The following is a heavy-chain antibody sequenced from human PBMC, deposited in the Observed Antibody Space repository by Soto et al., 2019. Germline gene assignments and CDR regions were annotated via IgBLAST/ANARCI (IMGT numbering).Heavy chain of an antibody. CDR3: AKGRDHYDILTGYDY. D-gene: IGHD3-9*01. Sequence: GGSLRLSCAASGFTFSSYATSWVRQAPGKGLEWVSAISGSGGSTYYADSVKGRFTISRDNSKNTLYLQMNSLRAEDTAVYYCAKGRDHYDILTGYDYWGQGTLVTVSS. CDR2: ISGSGGST. CDR1: GFTFSSYA. J-gene: IGHJ4*02. V-gene: IGHV3-23*01.